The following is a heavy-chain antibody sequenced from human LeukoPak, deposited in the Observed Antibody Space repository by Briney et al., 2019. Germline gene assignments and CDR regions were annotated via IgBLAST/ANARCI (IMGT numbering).Heavy chain of an antibody. Sequence: GESPRISCKGSGYSFTTYWITWVRQMPGKGLEWMGRIDPSDSYTNYSPSFQGHVTISADRSISTAYLQWSSLKASDTAMYYCARLYYDSSGYYSFDYWGQGTLVTVSS. CDR2: IDPSDSYT. V-gene: IGHV5-10-1*01. J-gene: IGHJ4*02. D-gene: IGHD3-22*01. CDR1: GYSFTTYW. CDR3: ARLYYDSSGYYSFDY.